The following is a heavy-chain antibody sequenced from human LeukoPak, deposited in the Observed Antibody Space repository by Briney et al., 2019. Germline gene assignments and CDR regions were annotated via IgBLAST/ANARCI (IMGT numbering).Heavy chain of an antibody. CDR3: ARGIGSWYHNWFDP. CDR1: GGSFSGYY. J-gene: IGHJ5*02. CDR2: INHSGST. V-gene: IGHV4-34*01. Sequence: SETLSLTCAVYGGSFSGYYWSWIRQPPGKGLEWIGEINHSGSTNCNPSLKSRVTISVDTSKNQFSLKLSSVTAADTAVYYCARGIGSWYHNWFDPWGQGTLVTVSS. D-gene: IGHD6-13*01.